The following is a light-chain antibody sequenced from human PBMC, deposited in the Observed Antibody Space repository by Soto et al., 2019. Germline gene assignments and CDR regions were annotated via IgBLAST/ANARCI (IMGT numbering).Light chain of an antibody. CDR3: QKYNRAPWT. CDR2: VAS. CDR1: QGISNY. J-gene: IGKJ1*01. Sequence: DIQMTQSPSSLSASVGDRVTITCRASQGISNYLAWYQQQPGKAPKLLIYVASTLPAGVPSRFSGSGSGTDFPLTISSLHPEDVATYYWQKYNRAPWTFGQGTKVEIK. V-gene: IGKV1-27*01.